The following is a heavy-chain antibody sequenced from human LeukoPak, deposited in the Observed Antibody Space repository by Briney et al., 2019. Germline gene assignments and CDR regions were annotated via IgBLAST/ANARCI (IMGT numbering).Heavy chain of an antibody. J-gene: IGHJ6*03. CDR1: GGTFSSYA. D-gene: IGHD6-13*01. V-gene: IGHV1-69*13. Sequence: SVKVSCKASGGTFSSYAISWVRQAPGQGLEWMGGIIPIFGTANYAQKFQGRVTITADESTTTAYMELSSLRSEDTAVYYCASSSHDYYYYYYMDVWGKGTTVTVSS. CDR3: ASSSHDYYYYYYMDV. CDR2: IIPIFGTA.